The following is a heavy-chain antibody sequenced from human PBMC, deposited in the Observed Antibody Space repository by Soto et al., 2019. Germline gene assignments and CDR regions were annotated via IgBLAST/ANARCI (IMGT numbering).Heavy chain of an antibody. CDR2: IFPGGSDI. CDR3: ARCCGPQGQNGNDYFDY. Sequence: PGESLKISCKGSGYSFTTYWIGWVRQMPEKGLEWMGIIFPGGSDIRYSPSFQGQVTISADESISTAYLQWSSLKASDTAMYYCARCCGPQGQNGNDYFDYWGQGTLVTVSS. CDR1: GYSFTTYW. J-gene: IGHJ4*02. D-gene: IGHD5-12*01. V-gene: IGHV5-51*01.